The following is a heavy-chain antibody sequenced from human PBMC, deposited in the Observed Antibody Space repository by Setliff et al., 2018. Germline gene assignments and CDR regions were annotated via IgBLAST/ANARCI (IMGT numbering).Heavy chain of an antibody. Sequence: SETLSLTCTVSGASINSLSWWSWVRQPPGKGLEWIGEIYHDGNDKYTPSVHYSPSLKSRVTVIVDTSKNQFSLRLSSVTAADTAVYYCARGGTFRYFDYWGQGTPVTVSS. CDR1: GASINSLSW. CDR3: ARGGTFRYFDY. V-gene: IGHV4-4*02. J-gene: IGHJ4*02. D-gene: IGHD5-12*01. CDR2: IYHDGND.